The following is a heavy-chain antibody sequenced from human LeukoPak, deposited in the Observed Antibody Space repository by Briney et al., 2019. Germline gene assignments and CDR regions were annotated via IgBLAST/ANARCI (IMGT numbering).Heavy chain of an antibody. D-gene: IGHD3-3*01. Sequence: ETLSLTCNVSGGSISSYYWSWIRQPPGKGLEWIGYIYYSGSTNYNPSLKSRVTISVDTSKNQFSLKLSSVTAADTAVYYCARQATIFGVVPLYYFDYWGQGTLVTVSS. V-gene: IGHV4-59*08. CDR2: IYYSGST. CDR3: ARQATIFGVVPLYYFDY. J-gene: IGHJ4*02. CDR1: GGSISSYY.